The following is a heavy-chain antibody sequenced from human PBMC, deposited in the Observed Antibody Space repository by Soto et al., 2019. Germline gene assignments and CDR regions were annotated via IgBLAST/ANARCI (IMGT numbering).Heavy chain of an antibody. CDR3: GRDGGYYGIDS. J-gene: IGHJ4*02. CDR2: IGTAGDT. V-gene: IGHV3-13*01. D-gene: IGHD2-21*02. Sequence: GSLRLSCAASGFTFSTYDMHWVRQVTGKGLEWVSVIGTAGDTYYPDSVRGRFTISRDNAKNSLYLQMNSLRAGDTAVYYCGRDGGYYGIDSWGQGTLVTVSS. CDR1: GFTFSTYD.